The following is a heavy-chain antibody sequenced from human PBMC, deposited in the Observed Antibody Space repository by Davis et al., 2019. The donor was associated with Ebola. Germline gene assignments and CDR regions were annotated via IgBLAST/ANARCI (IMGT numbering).Heavy chain of an antibody. Sequence: ASVKVSCKASAYTLTGSFIHWVRQAPGQGLEWMGWINTYSGGTKYAQKFQGRVTMARDTSINRAYMELSRLRSDDTAVYYCATVGTSVTAFDHWGQGTLVTVSS. V-gene: IGHV1-2*02. CDR1: AYTLTGSF. CDR3: ATVGTSVTAFDH. D-gene: IGHD4-17*01. CDR2: INTYSGGT. J-gene: IGHJ4*02.